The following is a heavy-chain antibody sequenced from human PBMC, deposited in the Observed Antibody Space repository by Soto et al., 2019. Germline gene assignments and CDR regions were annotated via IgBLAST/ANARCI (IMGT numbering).Heavy chain of an antibody. CDR3: AKDPSTGPADY. Sequence: PVGSLRLSCTSFTQYGMSWMRRPPGKGLEWISTIGPTGNTHYADSVAGRFTISRDDSTDTLYLQMNNLKVDDTGIYYCAKDPSTGPADYWGQGALVTVSS. CDR2: IGPTGNT. V-gene: IGHV3-23*01. J-gene: IGHJ4*02. CDR1: TQYG. D-gene: IGHD3-9*01.